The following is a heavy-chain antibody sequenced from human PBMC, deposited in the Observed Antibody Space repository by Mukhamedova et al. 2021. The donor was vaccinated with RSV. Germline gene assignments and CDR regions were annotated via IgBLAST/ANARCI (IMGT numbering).Heavy chain of an antibody. Sequence: VANINHDGSAGYYVDSVKGRLTSSRDNAQNSLYLQMNSLRTEDTAVYYCARDGEGDGGVCFDYWGQGTLVTVSS. CDR2: INHDGSAG. CDR3: ARDGEGDGGVCFDY. J-gene: IGHJ4*02. D-gene: IGHD4-23*01. V-gene: IGHV3-7*01.